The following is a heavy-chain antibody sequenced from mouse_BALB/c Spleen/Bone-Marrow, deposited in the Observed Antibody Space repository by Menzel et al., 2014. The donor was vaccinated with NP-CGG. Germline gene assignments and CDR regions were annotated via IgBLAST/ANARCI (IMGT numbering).Heavy chain of an antibody. D-gene: IGHD4-1*01. CDR2: INPSTGYT. V-gene: IGHV1-7*01. CDR1: GCTFTSYW. Sequence: VKLQESGAELAKPGASVKMSCKASGCTFTSYWMHWVKQRPGQGLEWIGYINPSTGYTEYNQKFKDKATLTADKSSSTAYMQLSSLTSEDSAVYYCARSRTGTYFDYWGQGTTLTVSS. J-gene: IGHJ2*01. CDR3: ARSRTGTYFDY.